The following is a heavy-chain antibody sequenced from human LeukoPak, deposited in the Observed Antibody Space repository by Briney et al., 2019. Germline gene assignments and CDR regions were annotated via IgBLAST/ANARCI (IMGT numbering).Heavy chain of an antibody. J-gene: IGHJ4*02. CDR3: ARAGCSSTSCYHDY. CDR2: ISYDGSNK. Sequence: GGSLRLSCAASGFTFSSYAMHWVRQAPGKGLEWVAVISYDGSNKYYADSVKGRFTISRDNSKNTLYLQMNSLRAEDTAVYYCARAGCSSTSCYHDYWGQGTLVTVSS. V-gene: IGHV3-30-3*01. D-gene: IGHD2-2*01. CDR1: GFTFSSYA.